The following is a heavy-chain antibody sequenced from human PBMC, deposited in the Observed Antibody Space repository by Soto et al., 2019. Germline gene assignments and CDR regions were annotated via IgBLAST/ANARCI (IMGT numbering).Heavy chain of an antibody. CDR3: ARAVGPFDF. J-gene: IGHJ3*01. Sequence: GGSLRLSCAASGFIFSTYGMHWVRQAPGKGLEWVAVIWYDGSNKYYADSVKGRFTISRENSKNTLYLQMNSLRVEDTAVYYCARAVGPFDFWGQGTMVTVSS. CDR1: GFIFSTYG. V-gene: IGHV3-33*01. CDR2: IWYDGSNK.